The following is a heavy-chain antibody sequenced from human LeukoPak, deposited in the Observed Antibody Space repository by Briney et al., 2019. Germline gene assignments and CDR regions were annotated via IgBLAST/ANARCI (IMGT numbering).Heavy chain of an antibody. CDR2: INPNSGGT. CDR1: GYTFTGYY. D-gene: IGHD3-22*01. V-gene: IGHV1-2*02. Sequence: GASVKVSCKASGYTFTGYYMHWVRQAPGQGLEWMGWINPNSGGTNYAQKFQGRVTMTRDTSISTAYMELSRLRSDDTAVYYCARAVILGAPITMIGNWFDPWGQGTLVTVSS. J-gene: IGHJ5*02. CDR3: ARAVILGAPITMIGNWFDP.